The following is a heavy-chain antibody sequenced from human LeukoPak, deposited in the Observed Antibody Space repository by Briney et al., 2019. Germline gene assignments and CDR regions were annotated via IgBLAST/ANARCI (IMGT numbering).Heavy chain of an antibody. V-gene: IGHV3-48*03. J-gene: IGHJ3*02. Sequence: GGSLRLSCAASGFTFSSYEMNWVRQAPGKGLEWVSYISSSGSTIYYADSVKGRFTISRDNAKNSLYLQMSSLRAEDTAVYYCARLEAGIVGADAFDIWGQGTMVTVSS. D-gene: IGHD1-26*01. CDR3: ARLEAGIVGADAFDI. CDR1: GFTFSSYE. CDR2: ISSSGSTI.